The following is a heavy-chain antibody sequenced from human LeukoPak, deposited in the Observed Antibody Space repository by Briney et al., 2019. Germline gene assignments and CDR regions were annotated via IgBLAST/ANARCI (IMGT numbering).Heavy chain of an antibody. CDR2: ISSSGSTI. V-gene: IGHV3-11*04. D-gene: IGHD3-3*01. CDR1: GFTFSDYY. CDR3: ARAGIRFLEWSPMYYFDY. J-gene: IGHJ4*02. Sequence: GGSLRLSCAASGFTFSDYYMSWIRQAPGKGLEWVSYISSSGSTIYYADSVEGRFTISRDNAKNSLYLQMNSLRAEDTAVCYCARAGIRFLEWSPMYYFDYWGQGTLVTVSS.